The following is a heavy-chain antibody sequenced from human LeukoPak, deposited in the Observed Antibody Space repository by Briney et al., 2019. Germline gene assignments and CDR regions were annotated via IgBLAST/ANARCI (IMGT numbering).Heavy chain of an antibody. D-gene: IGHD3-10*01. CDR3: ARDSDLRWFGEFGDY. CDR2: INANSGGT. Sequence: ASVKVSCKASGYTFTGYYMHWVRQAPGQGLEWMGWINANSGGTNYAQKLQGRVTMTRDTSISTAYMELSRLRSDDTAVYYCARDSDLRWFGEFGDYWGQGTLVTVSS. J-gene: IGHJ4*02. V-gene: IGHV1-2*02. CDR1: GYTFTGYY.